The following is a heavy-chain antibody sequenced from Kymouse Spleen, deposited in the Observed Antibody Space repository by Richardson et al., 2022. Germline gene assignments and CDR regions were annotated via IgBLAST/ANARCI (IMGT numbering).Heavy chain of an antibody. CDR1: GGSFSGYY. J-gene: IGHJ6*02. V-gene: IGHV4-34*01. CDR3: ASITMVRYGMDV. D-gene: IGHD3-10*01. CDR2: INHSGST. Sequence: QVQLQQWGAGLLKPSETLSLTCAVYGGSFSGYYWSWIRQPPGKGLEWIGEINHSGSTNYNPSLKSRVTISVDTSKNQFSLKLSSVTAADTAVYYCASITMVRYGMDVWGQGTTVTVSS.